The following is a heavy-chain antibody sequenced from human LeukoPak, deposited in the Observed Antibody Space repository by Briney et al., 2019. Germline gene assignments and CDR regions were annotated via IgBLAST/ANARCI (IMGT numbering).Heavy chain of an antibody. CDR2: ISSNGGST. CDR1: GFTFSSYA. D-gene: IGHD3-22*01. Sequence: GGSRRLSCVASGFTFSSYAMSWVRQAPGKGLEWVSAISSNGGSTYYADSVKGRFTISRDNSKNTLYLQMNSLRAEDTAVYYCATPSSGYYGYYFDYWGQGTLVTVSS. CDR3: ATPSSGYYGYYFDY. V-gene: IGHV3-23*01. J-gene: IGHJ4*02.